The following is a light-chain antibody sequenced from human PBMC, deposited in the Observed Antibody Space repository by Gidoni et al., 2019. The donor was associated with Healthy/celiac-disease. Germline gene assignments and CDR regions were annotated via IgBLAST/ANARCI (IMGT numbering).Light chain of an antibody. Sequence: DIVLTQSPHSLAVSLGERATTNCKSSQSVLYSSNNKNYLAWYHQKPGQPPKLLIYWASTRESGVPDRFSGSGSGTDFTLTISSLQAEDVAVYYCQQYYSTPLTFXEXTKVEIK. CDR3: QQYYSTPLT. V-gene: IGKV4-1*01. CDR2: WAS. CDR1: QSVLYSSNNKNY. J-gene: IGKJ4*01.